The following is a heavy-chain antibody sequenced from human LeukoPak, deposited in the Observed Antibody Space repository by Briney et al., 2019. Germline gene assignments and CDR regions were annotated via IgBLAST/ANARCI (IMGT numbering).Heavy chain of an antibody. J-gene: IGHJ5*02. D-gene: IGHD3-10*01. Sequence: SETLSLTCTVSGGSISSYYWSWIRQPPGKGLEWIGYIYYSGSTNYKPSLKSRVTISVDTSKNQFSLKLSSVTAADTAVYYCARGNLWFGELLYPPNWFDPWGQGTLVTVSS. CDR1: GGSISSYY. CDR3: ARGNLWFGELLYPPNWFDP. CDR2: IYYSGST. V-gene: IGHV4-59*12.